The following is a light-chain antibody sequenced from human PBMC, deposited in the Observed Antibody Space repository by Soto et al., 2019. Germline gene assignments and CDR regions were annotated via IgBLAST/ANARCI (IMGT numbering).Light chain of an antibody. CDR2: DAS. Sequence: DIRMTQSPSTLSASVGDRVTITCRASQGISGWLAWYQQKPGKAPKLMIYDASSLESGVPSRFSGSGSGTEFTLTVSSLRPDDFATYYGQQYNSYWTFGQGTKVEIK. J-gene: IGKJ1*01. V-gene: IGKV1-5*01. CDR3: QQYNSYWT. CDR1: QGISGW.